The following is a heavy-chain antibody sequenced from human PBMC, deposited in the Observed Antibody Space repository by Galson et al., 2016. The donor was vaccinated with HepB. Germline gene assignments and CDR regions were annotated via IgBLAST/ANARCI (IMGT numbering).Heavy chain of an antibody. D-gene: IGHD3-10*01. Sequence: PALVKPTQTLTLTCTVSGFSLTSAWVGVTWIRQPPGKALEWLASIFSNGKESYTTSLKSRPTISKDTSKSQVVLTMTNMDPVDTATYHCARILNSRLTMVRGVTNLPDYWGQGTLVTVSS. J-gene: IGHJ4*02. V-gene: IGHV2-26*01. CDR1: GFSLTSAWVG. CDR3: ARILNSRLTMVRGVTNLPDY. CDR2: IFSNGKE.